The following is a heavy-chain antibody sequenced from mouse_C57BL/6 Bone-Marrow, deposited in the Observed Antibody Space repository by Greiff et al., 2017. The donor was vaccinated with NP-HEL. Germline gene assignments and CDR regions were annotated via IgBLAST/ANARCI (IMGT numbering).Heavy chain of an antibody. D-gene: IGHD1-1*01. J-gene: IGHJ1*03. CDR3: ARGYYGSSFRSYWYFDV. V-gene: IGHV1-47*01. CDR2: FHPYNDDT. Sequence: QVQLQQSGAELVKPGASVKMSCKASGYTFTTYPIEWMKQNHGKSLEWIGNFHPYNDDTKYNEKFKGKATLTVEKSSSTVYLELSRLTSDDSAVYYCARGYYGSSFRSYWYFDVGGTGTTVTVSS. CDR1: GYTFTTYP.